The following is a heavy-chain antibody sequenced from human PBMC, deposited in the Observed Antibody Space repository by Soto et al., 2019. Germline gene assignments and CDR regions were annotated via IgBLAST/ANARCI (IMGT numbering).Heavy chain of an antibody. CDR2: LIVILGTT. J-gene: IGHJ4*02. Sequence: QVQLVQSGAEVRKPGSSVKVSCQSFGGSFSSYAFSWVRQAPGQGLGWMGGLIVILGTTDYAQKFKGRVTLAADEGTSTAYMEVSSLESEDTAIYYCASGYYGSSGYSIDYWGQGTQVNVSS. CDR3: ASGYYGSSGYSIDY. D-gene: IGHD3-22*01. V-gene: IGHV1-69*01. CDR1: GGSFSSYA.